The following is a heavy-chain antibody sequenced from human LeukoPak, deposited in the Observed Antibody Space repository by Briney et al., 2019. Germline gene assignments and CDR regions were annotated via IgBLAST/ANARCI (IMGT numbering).Heavy chain of an antibody. Sequence: SETLSLTCTVSGGSISSYYWSWIRQPAGKGLEWIGRIYTSGSTNYNPSLKSRVTMSVDTSKNQFSLKLSSVTAADTVVYYCARGRPHPFLVRGGRNYYMDVWGKGTTVTVSS. CDR3: ARGRPHPFLVRGGRNYYMDV. CDR1: GGSISSYY. D-gene: IGHD3-10*01. V-gene: IGHV4-4*07. J-gene: IGHJ6*03. CDR2: IYTSGST.